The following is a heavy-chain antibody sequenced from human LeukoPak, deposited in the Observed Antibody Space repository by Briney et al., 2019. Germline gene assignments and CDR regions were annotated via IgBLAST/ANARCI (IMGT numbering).Heavy chain of an antibody. D-gene: IGHD3-22*01. CDR2: INPSGGST. CDR1: GYTFTSYY. V-gene: IGHV1-46*01. J-gene: IGHJ4*01. Sequence: ASVKVSCKASGYTFTSYYMHWVRQAPGQGLEWMGIINPSGGSTSYAQKFQGRVTMTRDMSTSTVYMELSSLRSEDTAVYYCARDPKDDTSGYYYFDYWGQGTLVTVSS. CDR3: ARDPKDDTSGYYYFDY.